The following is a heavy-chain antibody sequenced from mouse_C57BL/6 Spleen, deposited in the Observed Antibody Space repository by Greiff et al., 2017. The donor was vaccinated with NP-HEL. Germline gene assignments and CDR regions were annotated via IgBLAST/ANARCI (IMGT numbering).Heavy chain of an antibody. CDR1: GYSITSGYY. J-gene: IGHJ2*01. Sequence: DVQLQESGPGLVKPSQSLSLTCSVTGYSITSGYYWNWIRQFPGNKLEWMGYISYDGSNNYNPSLKNRISITRDTSKNQFFLKLNSVTTEDTSTYYCARDYGYDGDYWGQGTTLTVSS. V-gene: IGHV3-6*01. D-gene: IGHD2-2*01. CDR2: ISYDGSN. CDR3: ARDYGYDGDY.